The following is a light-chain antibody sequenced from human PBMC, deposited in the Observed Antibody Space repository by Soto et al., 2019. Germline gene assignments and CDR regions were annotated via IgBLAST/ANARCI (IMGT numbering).Light chain of an antibody. Sequence: DIPMTQSPSSLSASVGDRIAITCRASQSTSTYLNWYQQKPGKAPKLLVYAASNLQSGVPSRFSGSGYGTDFTLTITSLQPDDFATYYCQQSYSTPHTFGQGNKLEIK. CDR2: AAS. CDR3: QQSYSTPHT. V-gene: IGKV1-39*01. CDR1: QSTSTY. J-gene: IGKJ2*01.